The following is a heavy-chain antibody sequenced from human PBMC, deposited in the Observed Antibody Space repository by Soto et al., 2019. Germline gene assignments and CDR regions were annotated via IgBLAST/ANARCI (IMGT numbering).Heavy chain of an antibody. CDR2: IYYSGST. Sequence: PSETLSLTCTVSGGSISSGDYYWSWIRQPPGKGLEWIGYIYYSGSTYYNPSLKSRVTISVDTSKNQFSLKLSSVTAADTAVYYCARGGISTGGSGYYYYYYGMDVWGQGTTVTVSS. D-gene: IGHD3-22*01. V-gene: IGHV4-30-4*01. CDR1: GGSISSGDYY. CDR3: ARGGISTGGSGYYYYYYGMDV. J-gene: IGHJ6*02.